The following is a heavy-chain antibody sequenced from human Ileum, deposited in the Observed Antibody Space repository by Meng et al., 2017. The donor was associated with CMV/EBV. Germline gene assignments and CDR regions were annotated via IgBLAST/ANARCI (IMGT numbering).Heavy chain of an antibody. CDR1: GYSISNGYY. V-gene: IGHV4-38-2*01. CDR2: MYHSGST. CDR3: ARHFRVGMKRDFDY. J-gene: IGHJ4*02. D-gene: IGHD3-3*02. Sequence: GSLRLSCAVSGYSISNGYYWGWIRQPPGKGLEWIGSMYHSGSTYYNPSLKSRVTISVDTPKNQFSLKLSSVTAADTAIYYCARHFRVGMKRDFDYWGQGTLVTVSS.